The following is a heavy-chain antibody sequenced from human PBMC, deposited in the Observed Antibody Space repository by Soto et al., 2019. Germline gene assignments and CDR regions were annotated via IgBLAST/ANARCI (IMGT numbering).Heavy chain of an antibody. CDR2: IKQDGSEK. D-gene: IGHD2-15*01. J-gene: IGHJ2*01. Sequence: GGSLRLSCAASGFTFSSYWMSWVRQAPGKGLEWVANIKQDGSEKYYVDSVKGRFTISRDNAKNSLYLQMNSLRAEDTAVYYCARDSTYGGKGYFDLWGRGTLVTVSS. CDR3: ARDSTYGGKGYFDL. CDR1: GFTFSSYW. V-gene: IGHV3-7*01.